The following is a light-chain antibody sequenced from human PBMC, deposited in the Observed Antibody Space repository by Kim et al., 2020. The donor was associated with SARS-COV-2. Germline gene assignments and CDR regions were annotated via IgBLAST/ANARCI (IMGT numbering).Light chain of an antibody. V-gene: IGKV3-15*01. CDR1: QCVSSN. Sequence: VSPGERATLCCKASQCVSSNLAWYQQKPGQAPRLLIYGASTRATGIPARFSGSGSGTEFTLTISSLQSEDFAVYYCQQYNNWTPYTFGQGTKLEI. CDR3: QQYNNWTPYT. J-gene: IGKJ2*01. CDR2: GAS.